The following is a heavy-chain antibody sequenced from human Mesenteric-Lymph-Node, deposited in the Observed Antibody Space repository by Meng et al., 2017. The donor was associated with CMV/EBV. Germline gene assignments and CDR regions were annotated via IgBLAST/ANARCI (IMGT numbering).Heavy chain of an antibody. CDR2: ISSSSSYI. J-gene: IGHJ6*02. Sequence: GESLKISCAASGFTFSSYSMNWVRQAPGKGLEWVSSISSSSSYIYYADSVKGRFTISRDNAKNSLYLQMNSLRAEDTAVYYCARGGYYGMDVWGQGTLVTVSS. V-gene: IGHV3-21*01. CDR3: ARGGYYGMDV. CDR1: GFTFSSYS.